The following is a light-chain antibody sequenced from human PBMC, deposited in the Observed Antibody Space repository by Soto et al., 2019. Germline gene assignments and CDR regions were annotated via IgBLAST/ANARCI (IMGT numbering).Light chain of an antibody. CDR2: DVN. V-gene: IGLV2-14*03. CDR3: TSWTTSTTMI. CDR1: RSEIGAYNF. J-gene: IGLJ2*01. Sequence: QSVLTQPASVSGSPGQSITISCTGTRSEIGAYNFVSWYQQHPGKAPKLILYDVNIRPSGVSYRFSGSKSGNTASLTISGLQAEDEADYYCTSWTTSTTMIFGGGTKVTVL.